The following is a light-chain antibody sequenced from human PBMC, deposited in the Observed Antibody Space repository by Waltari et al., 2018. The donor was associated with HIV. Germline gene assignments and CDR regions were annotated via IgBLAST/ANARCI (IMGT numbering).Light chain of an antibody. CDR2: ADD. Sequence: QSVLTQPPSVSAAPGQKVTISCSGSNSNIGSHFVSWYQHFPGRAPKLLIYADDDRPSDIPDRFSGSKSGTSATLDITGLQTGDEADYYCGTWDTILVAVVLGGGTKLTVL. J-gene: IGLJ2*01. V-gene: IGLV1-51*01. CDR3: GTWDTILVAVV. CDR1: NSNIGSHF.